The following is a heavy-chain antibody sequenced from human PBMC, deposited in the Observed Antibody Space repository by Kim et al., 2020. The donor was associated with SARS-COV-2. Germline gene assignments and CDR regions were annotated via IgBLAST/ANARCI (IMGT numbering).Heavy chain of an antibody. CDR3: ARGHLDILTGYYLDY. J-gene: IGHJ4*02. V-gene: IGHV4-34*01. CDR2: INHSGST. CDR1: GGSFSGYY. D-gene: IGHD3-9*01. Sequence: SETLSLTCAVYGGSFSGYYWSWIRQPPGKGLEWIGEINHSGSTNYNPSLKSRVTISVDTSKNQFSLKLSSVTAADTAVYYCARGHLDILTGYYLDYWGQGTLVTVSS.